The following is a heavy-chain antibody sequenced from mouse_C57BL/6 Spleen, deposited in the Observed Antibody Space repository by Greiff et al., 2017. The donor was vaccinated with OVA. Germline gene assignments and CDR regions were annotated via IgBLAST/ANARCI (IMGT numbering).Heavy chain of an antibody. D-gene: IGHD2-1*01. CDR1: GYTFTSYW. CDR3: ARRGLYYGNYEDFDY. Sequence: VQLQQPGAELVMPGASVKLSCKASGYTFTSYWMHWVKQRPGQGLEWIGEIDPSDSYTNYNQKFKGKSTLTVDKSSSTAYMQLSSLTSEDSAVYYFARRGLYYGNYEDFDYWGQGTTLTVSS. CDR2: IDPSDSYT. V-gene: IGHV1-69*01. J-gene: IGHJ2*01.